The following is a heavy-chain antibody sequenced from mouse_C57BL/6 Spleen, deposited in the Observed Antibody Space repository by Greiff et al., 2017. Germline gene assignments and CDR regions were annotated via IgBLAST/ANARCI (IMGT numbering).Heavy chain of an antibody. J-gene: IGHJ4*01. CDR1: GYAFSSYW. V-gene: IGHV1-80*01. Sequence: VQLVESGAELVKPGASVKISCKASGYAFSSYWMNWVKQRPGKGLEWIGQIYPGDGDTNYNGKFKGKATLTADKSSSTAYMQLSSLTSEDSAVYFCAREGDYYGSSSYAMDYWGQGTSVTVSS. CDR2: IYPGDGDT. D-gene: IGHD1-1*01. CDR3: AREGDYYGSSSYAMDY.